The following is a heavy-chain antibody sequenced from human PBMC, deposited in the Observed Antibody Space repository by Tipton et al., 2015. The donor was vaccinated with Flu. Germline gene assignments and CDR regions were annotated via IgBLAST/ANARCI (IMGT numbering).Heavy chain of an antibody. J-gene: IGHJ4*02. D-gene: IGHD2-2*01. CDR1: GDSISSDYY. CDR2: VSRSGNT. CDR3: ARDPSLGMPDYFDS. V-gene: IGHV4-38-2*02. Sequence: TLSLTCAVSGDSISSDYYWGWIRQFPGKGLEWIGSVSRSGNTNYNPSLKSRVTISIDTSMSQFSLQLTSVTAADTAVYYCARDPSLGMPDYFDSWGQGILVTAS.